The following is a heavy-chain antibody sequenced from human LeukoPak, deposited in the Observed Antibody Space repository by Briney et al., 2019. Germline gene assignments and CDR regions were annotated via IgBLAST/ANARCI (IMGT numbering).Heavy chain of an antibody. Sequence: GGSLRLSCAASGFTFSSYAMSWVRQAPGKGLEWVSGISGSGDNTYYADSVKGRFTISRDNSKNTLYVQVNSLGTEDTAAYYCAKRSYYDSSGSFYFDYWGQGTLVTVSS. J-gene: IGHJ4*02. CDR3: AKRSYYDSSGSFYFDY. D-gene: IGHD3-22*01. CDR1: GFTFSSYA. V-gene: IGHV3-23*01. CDR2: ISGSGDNT.